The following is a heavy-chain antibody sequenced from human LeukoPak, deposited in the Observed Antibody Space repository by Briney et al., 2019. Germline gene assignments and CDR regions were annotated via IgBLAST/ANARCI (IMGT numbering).Heavy chain of an antibody. Sequence: PGESLKISCEGSGFPFTDYWISWVRQMPGKGLEWMGRFYPPDSYPNYSPSFHGHVTISVDKSINTAFLQWSSLKASDTAMYYCARHSLIPTDGSIWLDPWGQGTLVTVSS. D-gene: IGHD3-16*01. CDR2: FYPPDSYP. CDR3: ARHSLIPTDGSIWLDP. V-gene: IGHV5-10-1*01. J-gene: IGHJ5*02. CDR1: GFPFTDYW.